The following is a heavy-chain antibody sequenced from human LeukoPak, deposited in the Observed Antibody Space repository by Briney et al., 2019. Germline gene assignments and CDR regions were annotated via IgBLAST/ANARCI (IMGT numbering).Heavy chain of an antibody. Sequence: PGGSLRLSCAASGFTFSSYAMHWVRQAPGKGLEWVAVISCDGSNKYYADSVKGRFTISRDNSKNTLYLQMNSLRAEDTAVYYCARDLPWFDPWGQGTLVTVSS. J-gene: IGHJ5*02. CDR3: ARDLPWFDP. V-gene: IGHV3-30-3*01. CDR2: ISCDGSNK. CDR1: GFTFSSYA.